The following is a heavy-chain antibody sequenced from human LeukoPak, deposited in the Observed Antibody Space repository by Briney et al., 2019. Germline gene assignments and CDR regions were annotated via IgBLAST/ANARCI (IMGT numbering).Heavy chain of an antibody. CDR1: GYTFSGYD. CDR3: ARVHSSGQD. Sequence: GASVKVSCKASGYTFSGYDIHWVRQATRQGVEWMGWMKPNSGNTAYAQNFRGRVTMTRDTSITTAYMELNSLRSEDTAVYYCARVHSSGQDWGQGTLVTVSS. J-gene: IGHJ4*02. D-gene: IGHD3-22*01. V-gene: IGHV1-8*01. CDR2: MKPNSGNT.